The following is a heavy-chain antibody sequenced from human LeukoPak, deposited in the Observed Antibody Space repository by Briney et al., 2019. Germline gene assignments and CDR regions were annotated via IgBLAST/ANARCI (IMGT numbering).Heavy chain of an antibody. V-gene: IGHV3-30*18. Sequence: GGSLRLSCAASGFTFSGSAMSWVRQAPGKGLEWVAVISYDGSNEYYADSVKGRFTISRDNSKNTLYLQMNSLRTEDTAIYYCAKEDVVVITIRYFQHWGQGTLVTVSS. CDR3: AKEDVVVITIRYFQH. CDR2: ISYDGSNE. J-gene: IGHJ1*01. D-gene: IGHD3-22*01. CDR1: GFTFSGSA.